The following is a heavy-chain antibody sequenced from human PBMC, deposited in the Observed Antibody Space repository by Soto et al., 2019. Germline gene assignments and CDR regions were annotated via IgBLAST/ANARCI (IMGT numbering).Heavy chain of an antibody. Sequence: SETLSLTCAVSGYSISSGYYWGWIRQPPGKGLEWIASIYHTENTYYNPSLKSRVTISIDTSKNQFSLKLTSVTAADTAVYYCARQYSSPEVFDPWGQGTLVTVSS. CDR2: IYHTENT. CDR1: GYSISSGYY. J-gene: IGHJ5*02. V-gene: IGHV4-38-2*01. D-gene: IGHD6-6*01. CDR3: ARQYSSPEVFDP.